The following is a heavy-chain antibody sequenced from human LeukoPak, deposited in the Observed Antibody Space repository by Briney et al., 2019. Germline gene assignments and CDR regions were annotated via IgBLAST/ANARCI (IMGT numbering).Heavy chain of an antibody. J-gene: IGHJ3*02. Sequence: GASVKVSCKASGYTFTGYYMHWVRQAPGQGLEWMGRINPNSGGTNYAQKFQGRVTMTRDTSISTAYTELSRLRSDDTAVYYCARSGFITMSALDAFVIWGQGTMVTVSS. V-gene: IGHV1-2*06. CDR3: ARSGFITMSALDAFVI. CDR2: INPNSGGT. CDR1: GYTFTGYY. D-gene: IGHD3-22*01.